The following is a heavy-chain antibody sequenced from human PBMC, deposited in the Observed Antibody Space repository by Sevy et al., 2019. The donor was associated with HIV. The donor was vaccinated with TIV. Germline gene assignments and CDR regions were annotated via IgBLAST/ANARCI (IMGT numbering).Heavy chain of an antibody. V-gene: IGHV3-30*18. Sequence: GGSLRISCAASGFTFSSYGMHWFRQAPGKGLEWVALISYDGSNKYYADSVKGRFTISRDNSKNTLDLQMNSLRAEDTAVYYCAKDRWGLQYYFDFWGQGTLVTVSS. CDR1: GFTFSSYG. CDR3: AKDRWGLQYYFDF. D-gene: IGHD2-15*01. CDR2: ISYDGSNK. J-gene: IGHJ4*02.